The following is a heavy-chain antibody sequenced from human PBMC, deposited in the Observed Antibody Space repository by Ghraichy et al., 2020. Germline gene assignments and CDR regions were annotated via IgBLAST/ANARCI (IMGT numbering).Heavy chain of an antibody. CDR1: GFTFSSYG. CDR2: IWYDGSNK. J-gene: IGHJ4*02. D-gene: IGHD6-19*01. CDR3: ARDFEGSGWYLGY. Sequence: GGSLRLSCAASGFTFSSYGMHWVRQAPGKGLEWVAVIWYDGSNKYYADSVKGRFTISRDNSKNTLYLQMNSLRAEDTAVYYCARDFEGSGWYLGYWGQGTLVTVSS. V-gene: IGHV3-33*01.